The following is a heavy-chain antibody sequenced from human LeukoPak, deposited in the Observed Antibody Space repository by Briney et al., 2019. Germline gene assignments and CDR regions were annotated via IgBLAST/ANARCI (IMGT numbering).Heavy chain of an antibody. CDR3: ARDAQRGFDYSNSLEY. V-gene: IGHV3-33*01. J-gene: IGHJ4*01. Sequence: GRSLRLSCAASGFILSHYGMHWVRQAPGKGLEWVAVIWSDGSNRFYADSVKGRFTISRDNSQKTLFLQMSSLRAEDTAIYYCARDAQRGFDYSNSLEYWGHGTLVTVSS. D-gene: IGHD4-11*01. CDR1: GFILSHYG. CDR2: IWSDGSNR.